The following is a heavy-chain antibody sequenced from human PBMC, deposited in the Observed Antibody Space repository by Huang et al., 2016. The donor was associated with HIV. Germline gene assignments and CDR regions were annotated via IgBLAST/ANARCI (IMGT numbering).Heavy chain of an antibody. CDR3: ATGLGSFDY. V-gene: IGHV3-7*01. D-gene: IGHD7-27*01. J-gene: IGHJ4*02. CDR2: IRQDESEK. Sequence: EVQLVESGGGLVQPGGSLRLSCAASGFTFSAYWMSWVRQVPGKGLEWVVNIRQDESEKYYVDSVKGRFTIARDNAKNSLYLQMNSLRAEDTAVYYCATGLGSFDYWGQGSLVTVSS. CDR1: GFTFSAYW.